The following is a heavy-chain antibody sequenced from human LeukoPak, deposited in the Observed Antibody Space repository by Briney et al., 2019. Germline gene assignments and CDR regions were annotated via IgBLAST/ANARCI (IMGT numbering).Heavy chain of an antibody. CDR2: ISYDGSNK. CDR3: ARDSYYYDSSGQGAFDI. CDR1: GFTFSSYG. D-gene: IGHD3-22*01. V-gene: IGHV3-30*03. J-gene: IGHJ3*02. Sequence: GGSLRLSCAASGFTFSSYGMHWVRQAPGKGLEWVAVISYDGSNKYYADSVKGRFTISRDNSKNTLYLQMNSLRAEDTAVYYCARDSYYYDSSGQGAFDIWGQGTMVTVSS.